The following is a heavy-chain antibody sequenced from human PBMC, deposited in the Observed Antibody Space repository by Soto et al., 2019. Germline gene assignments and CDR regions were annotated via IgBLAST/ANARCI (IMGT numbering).Heavy chain of an antibody. J-gene: IGHJ2*01. V-gene: IGHV1-69*12. CDR3: ARGNHRWLQLWYFDL. CDR2: IIPIFGTA. D-gene: IGHD5-12*01. Sequence: QVQLVQSGAEVKKPGSSVTVSCKASGGTFSSYTISWVRQAPGQGLEWMGGIIPIFGTANYAQKCQGRVTTTADESTSTAYMELSSLRSEGTAVYYCARGNHRWLQLWYFDLWGRGTLVTVSS. CDR1: GGTFSSYT.